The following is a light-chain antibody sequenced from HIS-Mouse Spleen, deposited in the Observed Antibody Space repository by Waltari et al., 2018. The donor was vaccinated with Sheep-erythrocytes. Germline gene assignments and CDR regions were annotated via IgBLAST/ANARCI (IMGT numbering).Light chain of an antibody. J-gene: IGLJ3*02. CDR3: SSYTSSSTWV. Sequence: QSALTPPASVSGSPGQSITISCTGTSSDVGCSNYVSRYQQHPGKAPKLMIYEVSNRPSGVSNRFSGSKSGNTASLTISGLQAEDEADYYCSSYTSSSTWVFGGGTKLTVL. V-gene: IGLV2-14*01. CDR2: EVS. CDR1: SSDVGCSNY.